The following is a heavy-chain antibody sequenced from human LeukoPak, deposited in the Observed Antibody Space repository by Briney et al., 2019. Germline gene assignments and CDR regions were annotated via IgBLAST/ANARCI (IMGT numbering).Heavy chain of an antibody. CDR2: ISYDGSNK. J-gene: IGHJ3*02. CDR1: GFTFSSYG. Sequence: GGSLRLSCAASGFTFSSYGMPWVRQAPGKGLEWVAVISYDGSNKYYADSVKGRFTISRDNSKNTLYLQMNSLRAEDTAVYYCAKEGYDSSGYDGAFDIWGQGTMVTVSS. D-gene: IGHD3-22*01. V-gene: IGHV3-30*18. CDR3: AKEGYDSSGYDGAFDI.